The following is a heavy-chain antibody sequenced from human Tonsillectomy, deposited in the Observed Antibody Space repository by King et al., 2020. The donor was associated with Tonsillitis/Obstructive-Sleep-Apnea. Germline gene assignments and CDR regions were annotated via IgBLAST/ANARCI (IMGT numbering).Heavy chain of an antibody. D-gene: IGHD6-19*01. J-gene: IGHJ4*02. Sequence: VQLVESGGGVVQPGRSLRLSCAASGFTFSSYAMHWVRQAPGKGLEWVAVISDDGSNKYYADSVKGRFTISRDNSKNTLYLQMNSLRAEDTAVYYCARGYSSGWYYFDYWGQGTLVTVSS. CDR2: ISDDGSNK. CDR1: GFTFSSYA. CDR3: ARGYSSGWYYFDY. V-gene: IGHV3-30*01.